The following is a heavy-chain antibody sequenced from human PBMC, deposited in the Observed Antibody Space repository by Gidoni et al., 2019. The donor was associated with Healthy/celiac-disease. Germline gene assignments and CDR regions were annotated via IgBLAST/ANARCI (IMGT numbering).Heavy chain of an antibody. V-gene: IGHV4-34*01. CDR3: ARGSHIVVVVAATSGMDV. Sequence: QVQLQQWGAGLLKPSEPLSLTCAVYGRSFSGYYWSWTRQPPGKGLEWIGEINHSGSTNYNPSLKSRVTISVDTSKTQFSLKLSSVTAADTAVYYCARGSHIVVVVAATSGMDVWGQGTTVTVSS. CDR1: GRSFSGYY. CDR2: INHSGST. J-gene: IGHJ6*02. D-gene: IGHD2-15*01.